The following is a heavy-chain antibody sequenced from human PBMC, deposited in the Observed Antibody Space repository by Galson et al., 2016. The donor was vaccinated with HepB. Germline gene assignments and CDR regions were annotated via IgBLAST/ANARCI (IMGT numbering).Heavy chain of an antibody. CDR2: ISTGSGYI. CDR3: AFNPGPEDV. D-gene: IGHD1-14*01. V-gene: IGHV3-21*01. J-gene: IGHJ6*02. CDR1: RFTFSNYA. Sequence: SLRLSCADSRFTFSNYAMNWVRQAPGKGLEWVSSISTGSGYIYYADSVKGRFTISRDNAKNSLYLQMNSLRAEDTAVYYCAFNPGPEDVWGQGTTVTVSS.